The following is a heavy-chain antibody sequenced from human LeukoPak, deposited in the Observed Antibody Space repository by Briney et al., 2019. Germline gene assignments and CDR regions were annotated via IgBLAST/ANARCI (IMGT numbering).Heavy chain of an antibody. V-gene: IGHV4-61*02. CDR1: GCSISSGSYY. J-gene: IGHJ3*02. Sequence: PSQTLSLTCTVSGCSISSGSYYWSWIRQPAGKGLEWIGRIYTSGSTNYNPSINSRVTISVDTSKNQFSLKLSSVTAADTAVYYCAREFGGLGSYYPLDAFDIWGQGTMVTVSS. D-gene: IGHD1-26*01. CDR3: AREFGGLGSYYPLDAFDI. CDR2: IYTSGST.